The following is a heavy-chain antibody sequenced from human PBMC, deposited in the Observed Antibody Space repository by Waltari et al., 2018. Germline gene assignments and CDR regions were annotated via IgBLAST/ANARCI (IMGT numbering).Heavy chain of an antibody. Sequence: QVQLVQSGAEVKKPGASVKVSCKASGYTFTSYAMHWVRQAPGQRLEGMGWINAGNGNTKYSQKFQGRVTITRDTSASPAYMELSSLRSEDTAVYYCARETGSGWYLGAFDIWGQGTMVTVSS. CDR2: INAGNGNT. J-gene: IGHJ3*02. D-gene: IGHD6-19*01. V-gene: IGHV1-3*01. CDR3: ARETGSGWYLGAFDI. CDR1: GYTFTSYA.